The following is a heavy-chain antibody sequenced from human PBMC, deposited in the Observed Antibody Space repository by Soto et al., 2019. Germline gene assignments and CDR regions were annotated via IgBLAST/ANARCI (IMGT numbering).Heavy chain of an antibody. CDR3: AREGHTHNAFDI. J-gene: IGHJ3*02. D-gene: IGHD2-15*01. V-gene: IGHV4-59*01. CDR1: GISITDYY. Sequence: QVQLQESGPRLVQPSETLSLSCSVSGISITDYYWNWIRQPPGKELGWLGFVYNGGTTHYNPSLQRPVTMSADTSRNQFSLRLTSMTAADTAVYYCAREGHTHNAFDIWGQGILVTVSS. CDR2: VYNGGTT.